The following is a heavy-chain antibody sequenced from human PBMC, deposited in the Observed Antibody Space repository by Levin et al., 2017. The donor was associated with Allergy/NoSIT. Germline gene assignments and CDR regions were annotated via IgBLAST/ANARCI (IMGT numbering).Heavy chain of an antibody. J-gene: IGHJ4*02. V-gene: IGHV4-39*01. CDR3: ARTIFALVTVDY. CDR1: GASISSTNYN. Sequence: PSETLSLTCTVSGASISSTNYNWGWIRQPPGKGLEWIGSIHYSGSTYYSPSLKSRITMSIDASRNQFSLNLSSVTATDTAVYYCARTIFALVTVDYWGQGTLVTVSS. D-gene: IGHD3-3*01. CDR2: IHYSGST.